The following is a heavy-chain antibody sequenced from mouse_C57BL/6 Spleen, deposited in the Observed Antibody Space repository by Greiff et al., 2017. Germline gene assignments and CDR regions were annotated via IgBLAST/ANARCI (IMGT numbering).Heavy chain of an antibody. CDR2: IDPSDSYT. CDR3: ARRAVLYLYYFDY. CDR1: GYTFTSYW. D-gene: IGHD5-1-1*01. J-gene: IGHJ2*01. V-gene: IGHV1-59*01. Sequence: VQLQQPGAELVRPGASVKLSCKASGYTFTSYWMHWVKQRPGQGLEWIGVIDPSDSYTNYNQKFKGKATLTVDTSSSTAYMQLSSLTSEDSAVXSGARRAVLYLYYFDYWGQGTTLTVSS.